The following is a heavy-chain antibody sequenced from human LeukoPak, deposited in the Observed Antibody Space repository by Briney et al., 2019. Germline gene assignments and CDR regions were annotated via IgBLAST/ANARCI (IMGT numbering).Heavy chain of an antibody. CDR2: INQDGSEK. CDR1: GLTFRSFW. D-gene: IGHD6-13*01. J-gene: IGHJ4*02. Sequence: GGSLRLSCAVSGLTFRSFWMSWVRQAPGKGLEWVANINQDGSEKYFVDSVKGRFTISRDNSKNSLHLQMNTLRAEDTALYYCARERDSRFFDYWGQGTLVTVSS. CDR3: ARERDSRFFDY. V-gene: IGHV3-7*01.